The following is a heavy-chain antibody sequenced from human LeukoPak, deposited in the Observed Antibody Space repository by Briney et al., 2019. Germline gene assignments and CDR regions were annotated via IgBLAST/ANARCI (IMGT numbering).Heavy chain of an antibody. V-gene: IGHV4-34*01. D-gene: IGHD3-9*01. CDR3: ASEGSRLILTGYYVN. Sequence: PSETLSLTCAVYGGSFSGYYWSWIRQPPGEGLEWIGEINHSGSTNYNPSLKSRVTISVDTSKNQFSLKLRSVTAADTAVYYCASEGSRLILTGYYVNWGQGTLVTVSS. CDR1: GGSFSGYY. CDR2: INHSGST. J-gene: IGHJ4*02.